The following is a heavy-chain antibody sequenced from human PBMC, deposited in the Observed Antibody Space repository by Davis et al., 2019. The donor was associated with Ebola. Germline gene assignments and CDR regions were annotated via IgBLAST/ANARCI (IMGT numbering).Heavy chain of an antibody. D-gene: IGHD2-15*01. CDR3: ARHREGYCSLSACAGSVYGTDV. V-gene: IGHV5-51*01. Sequence: GESLMISCRASAYRFDAYWIGWVRQMPGKGLEWMGVLYPADSDRRYSPSFQGQVTLSADKSTNTAYLQWNSLKASDTARYYCARHREGYCSLSACAGSVYGTDVWGEGTMVTVSS. CDR2: LYPADSDR. CDR1: AYRFDAYW. J-gene: IGHJ6*04.